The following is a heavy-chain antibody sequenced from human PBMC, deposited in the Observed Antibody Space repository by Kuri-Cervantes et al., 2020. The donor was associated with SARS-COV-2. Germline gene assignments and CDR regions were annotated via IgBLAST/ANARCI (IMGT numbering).Heavy chain of an antibody. D-gene: IGHD3-10*01. J-gene: IGHJ4*02. CDR1: GGSISSSSYY. Sequence: SETLSLTCTVSGGSISSSSYYWGWIRQPPGKGLEWIGSIYYSGSTYYNPSLKSRVTIPVDTSKNQFSLKLSSVTAADTAVYYCARHFGSGSYSYGVDYWGQGTLVTVSS. V-gene: IGHV4-39*01. CDR2: IYYSGST. CDR3: ARHFGSGSYSYGVDY.